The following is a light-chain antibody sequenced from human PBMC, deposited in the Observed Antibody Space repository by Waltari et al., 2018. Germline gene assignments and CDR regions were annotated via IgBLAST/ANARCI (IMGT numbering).Light chain of an antibody. Sequence: DMQMTPSPSAMSASVGDRVTITCRASQDITNHLAWFQQKPGKAPKRLIYGASSLQSRVPSRFSGSGSGTEFTLTISGLQPEDFGSYYCLQYFKYPVAFGGGTKVEIK. CDR3: LQYFKYPVA. CDR1: QDITNH. CDR2: GAS. V-gene: IGKV1-17*03. J-gene: IGKJ4*01.